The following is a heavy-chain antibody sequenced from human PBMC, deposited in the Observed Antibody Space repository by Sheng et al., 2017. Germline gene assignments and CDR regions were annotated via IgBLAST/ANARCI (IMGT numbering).Heavy chain of an antibody. CDR2: IYYSGST. Sequence: QLQLQESGPGLVKPSETLSLTCTVSGGSISSSSYYWGWIRQPPGKGLEWIGSIYYSGSTYYNPSLKSRVTISVDTSKNQFSLKLSSVTTADTAVYYCARERIVVVPAAGSENLINEYFQQLGPGHP. CDR1: GGSISSSSYY. V-gene: IGHV4-39*07. J-gene: IGHJ1*01. D-gene: IGHD2-2*01. CDR3: ARERIVVVPAAGSENLINEYFQQ.